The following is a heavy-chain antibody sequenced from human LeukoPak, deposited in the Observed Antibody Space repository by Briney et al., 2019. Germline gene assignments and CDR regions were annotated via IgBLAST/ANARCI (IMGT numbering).Heavy chain of an antibody. CDR2: INPNSGNT. D-gene: IGHD3-3*01. J-gene: IGHJ6*02. CDR1: GYTFTGYY. V-gene: IGHV1-8*02. CDR3: ARVGLDYDFWSGYYPPHYYYYGMDV. Sequence: ASVKVSCKASGYTFTGYYMHWVRQAPGQGLEWMGWINPNSGNTGYAQKFQGRVTMTRNTSISTAYMELSSLRSEDTAVYYCARVGLDYDFWSGYYPPHYYYYGMDVWGQGTTVTVSS.